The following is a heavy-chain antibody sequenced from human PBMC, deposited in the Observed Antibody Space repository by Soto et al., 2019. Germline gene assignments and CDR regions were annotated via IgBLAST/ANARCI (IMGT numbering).Heavy chain of an antibody. Sequence: PGGSLRLSCVASGFTFDDYAMHWFRQIPGKGLQWVSGISWSTSSIGYGASLRGRFLISRDNANNSLYLQMNDRRPEDTALYYCGKASSSNSCSPIDYWGQGTMVTVSS. D-gene: IGHD4-4*01. CDR2: ISWSTSSI. V-gene: IGHV3-9*01. CDR3: GKASSSNSCSPIDY. J-gene: IGHJ4*02. CDR1: GFTFDDYA.